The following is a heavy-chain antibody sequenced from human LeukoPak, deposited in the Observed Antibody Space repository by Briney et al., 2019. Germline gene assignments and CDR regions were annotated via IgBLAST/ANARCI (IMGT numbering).Heavy chain of an antibody. CDR2: VSGRGRTT. Sequence: SGGSLRLSCAASGFTFSNYVMSWVRQAPGKGLEWVSVVSGRGRTTSYADSVKGRFTISRDNSKNTLHLQMNSLRAEDTAIYYCAKFRDYGDNSHFDYWGQGTLVTVSS. CDR3: AKFRDYGDNSHFDY. V-gene: IGHV3-23*01. CDR1: GFTFSNYV. D-gene: IGHD4-23*01. J-gene: IGHJ4*02.